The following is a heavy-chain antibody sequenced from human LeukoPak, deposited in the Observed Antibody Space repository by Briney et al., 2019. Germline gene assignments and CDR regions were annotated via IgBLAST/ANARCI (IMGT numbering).Heavy chain of an antibody. D-gene: IGHD3-10*01. Sequence: ASVKVSCKVSGYTLTELSMHWVRQAPGKGLEWMGGFDPEDGETIYAQKFQGRVTMTEDTSTDTAYMELSSLRSEDTAVYYCARESPEYYGSGSYYSGLDYWGQGTLVTVSS. V-gene: IGHV1-24*01. CDR1: GYTLTELS. J-gene: IGHJ4*02. CDR2: FDPEDGET. CDR3: ARESPEYYGSGSYYSGLDY.